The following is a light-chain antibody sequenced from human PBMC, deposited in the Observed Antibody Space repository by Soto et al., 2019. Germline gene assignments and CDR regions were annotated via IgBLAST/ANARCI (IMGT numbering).Light chain of an antibody. CDR3: QQYNNWPRT. CDR2: GAS. CDR1: QSVSSN. Sequence: EIVMPPSPATLSVSPVERATLSCRASQSVSSNLAWYQQKPGQAPRLLIYGASTRATGIPARFSGSGSGTEFTLTISSLQSEDFAVYYCQQYNNWPRTFGQGTKVDNK. J-gene: IGKJ1*01. V-gene: IGKV3-15*01.